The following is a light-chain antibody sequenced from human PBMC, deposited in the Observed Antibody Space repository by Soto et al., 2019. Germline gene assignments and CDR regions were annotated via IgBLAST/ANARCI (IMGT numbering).Light chain of an antibody. CDR1: QSVRSNY. CDR2: GAS. J-gene: IGKJ4*01. Sequence: EIVLTQSPGTLSLSSGERATLSCRASQSVRSNYLAWYQQKPGQAPRLLIYGASSRATGIPDRFSGSGSGTDFTLTISRLEPEDCAVYYCQQYGSSPLTFGGGTKVEIK. CDR3: QQYGSSPLT. V-gene: IGKV3-20*01.